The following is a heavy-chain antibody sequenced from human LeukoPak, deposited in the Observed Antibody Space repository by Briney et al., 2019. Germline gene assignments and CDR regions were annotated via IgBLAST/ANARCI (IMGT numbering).Heavy chain of an antibody. CDR2: IYYSEST. CDR3: ARVSESQKYCGGDCYSSFLHYFDY. Sequence: SETLSLTCTVSGGSISSYYWSWIRQPPGKGLEWIGYIYYSESTNYNPSLKSRVTISVDTSKNQFSLKLSSVTAADTAVYYCARVSESQKYCGGDCYSSFLHYFDYWGQGTLVTVSS. V-gene: IGHV4-59*01. D-gene: IGHD2-21*02. CDR1: GGSISSYY. J-gene: IGHJ4*02.